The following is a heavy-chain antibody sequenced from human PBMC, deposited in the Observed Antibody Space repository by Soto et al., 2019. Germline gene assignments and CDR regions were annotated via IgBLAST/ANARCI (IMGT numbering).Heavy chain of an antibody. J-gene: IGHJ4*02. CDR3: AKDGSYSFLDY. Sequence: QVQLVESGGGVVQPGRSLRLSCAASGFTFSSYGMHWVRQAPGKGLEWVAVISYDGSNKYYADSVKGRFTISRDNSKNTLYLQMNSLRAEDTAVYYCAKDGSYSFLDYWGQGTLVTVSS. V-gene: IGHV3-30*18. CDR1: GFTFSSYG. CDR2: ISYDGSNK. D-gene: IGHD1-26*01.